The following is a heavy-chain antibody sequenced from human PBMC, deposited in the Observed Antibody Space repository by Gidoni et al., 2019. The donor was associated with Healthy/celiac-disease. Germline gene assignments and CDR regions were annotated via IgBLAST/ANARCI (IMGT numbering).Heavy chain of an antibody. CDR1: GYSISSGYY. CDR3: ARDREYSSGWYFDY. V-gene: IGHV4-38-2*02. J-gene: IGHJ4*02. D-gene: IGHD6-19*01. Sequence: QVQLQESGPGLVKPSETLSLTCSVSGYSISSGYYWGWIRQPPGKGLEWIGSIYHSGSTYYHPSLKIRVTISVDTSKNQFSLKLSSVTAADTAVYYCARDREYSSGWYFDYWGQGTLITVSS. CDR2: IYHSGST.